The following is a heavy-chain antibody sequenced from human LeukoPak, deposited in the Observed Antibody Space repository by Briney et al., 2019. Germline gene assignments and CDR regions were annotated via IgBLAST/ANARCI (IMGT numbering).Heavy chain of an antibody. J-gene: IGHJ4*02. CDR3: ASGMVRGAPNDY. V-gene: IGHV3-7*01. D-gene: IGHD3-10*01. CDR1: GFTFSSYW. CDR2: IKQDGSEK. Sequence: GGSLRLSCAASGFTFSSYWMSWVRQAPGKGLEWVANIKQDGSEKYYVDSVKGRFTISRDNAKNSLYLQMNSLRAEDTAVYYCASGMVRGAPNDYWDQGTLVTVSS.